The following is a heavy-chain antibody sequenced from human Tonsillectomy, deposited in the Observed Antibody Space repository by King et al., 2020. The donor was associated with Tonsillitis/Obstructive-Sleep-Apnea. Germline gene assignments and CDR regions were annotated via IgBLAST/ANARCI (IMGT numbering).Heavy chain of an antibody. CDR2: INHSGST. J-gene: IGHJ5*02. V-gene: IGHV4-34*01. CDR3: ARGEIVVVVAATGLYNWFDP. CDR1: GGSFSGYY. Sequence: VQLQQWGAGLLKPSETLSLTCAVYGGSFSGYYWSWIRQPPGKGLESIGEINHSGSTNYNPSLKSRVTISVDTSKNQFSLKLSSVTAADTAVYYCARGEIVVVVAATGLYNWFDPWGQGTLVTVSS. D-gene: IGHD2-15*01.